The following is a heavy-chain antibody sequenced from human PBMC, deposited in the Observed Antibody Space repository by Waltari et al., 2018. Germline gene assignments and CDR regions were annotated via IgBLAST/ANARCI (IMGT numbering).Heavy chain of an antibody. CDR2: ITSSSTYT. CDR1: GFPFSSYR. Sequence: EVQLVESGGGLVKPGGSLRPPFAASGFPFSSYRMNWVRQAPGKGLEWVSSITSSSTYTYYADSVKGRFTISRDNARNSLFVEMKSLRAEDTAVYYCARDLGSRGPRGMDVWGQGTTVIVS. D-gene: IGHD2-2*01. V-gene: IGHV3-21*01. CDR3: ARDLGSRGPRGMDV. J-gene: IGHJ6*02.